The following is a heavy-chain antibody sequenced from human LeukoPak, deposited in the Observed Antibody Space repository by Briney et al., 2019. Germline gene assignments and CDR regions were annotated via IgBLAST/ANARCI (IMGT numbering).Heavy chain of an antibody. J-gene: IGHJ5*02. CDR3: ARGSGGDFWSGYYRRNWFDP. V-gene: IGHV1-8*01. CDR2: MNPNSGNT. CDR1: GYTVTSYD. Sequence: GESLKVSCKASGYTVTSYDINWVRQATGQGLEWMGWMNPNSGNTGYAQKFQGRVTMTRNTSISTAYMELSSLRSEDTAVYYCARGSGGDFWSGYYRRNWFDPWGQGTLVTVSS. D-gene: IGHD3-3*01.